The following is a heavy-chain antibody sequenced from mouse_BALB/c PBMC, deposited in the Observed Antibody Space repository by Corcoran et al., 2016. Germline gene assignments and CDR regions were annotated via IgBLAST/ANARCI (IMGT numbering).Heavy chain of an antibody. CDR3: AITTSFYYFDY. Sequence: EVQLQQSGPELVKPGASVKMSCKASGYTFTSYVMHWVKQKPGQGLEWIGYINPYNDGTKYNEKFKGKATLTSDKSSSTAYMELSSLTSEDSAVYYLAITTSFYYFDYWGQGTTLTVSS. J-gene: IGHJ2*01. CDR2: INPYNDGT. D-gene: IGHD1-2*01. V-gene: IGHV1S136*01. CDR1: GYTFTSYV.